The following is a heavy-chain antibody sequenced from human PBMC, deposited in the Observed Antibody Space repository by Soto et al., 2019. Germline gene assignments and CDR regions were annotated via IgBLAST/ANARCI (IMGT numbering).Heavy chain of an antibody. V-gene: IGHV4-38-2*02. CDR1: DYSISSGYY. CDR3: AGSVVVEAATVDY. CDR2: IYHSGTT. J-gene: IGHJ4*02. D-gene: IGHD2-15*01. Sequence: SETLSLTCTVSDYSISSGYYWGWIRQPPGKGLEWIGSIYHSGTTYYNPSLKSRVTISVDTSKNQFSLKLSSVTAADTAVCHCAGSVVVEAATVDYWGQGTLVTVSS.